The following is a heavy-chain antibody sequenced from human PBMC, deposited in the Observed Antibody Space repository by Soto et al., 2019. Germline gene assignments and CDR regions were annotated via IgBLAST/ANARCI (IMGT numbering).Heavy chain of an antibody. J-gene: IGHJ4*02. CDR1: GGSISSGDYY. V-gene: IGHV4-30-4*01. CDR3: ARDRMATTYYFDY. CDR2: IYYSGST. Sequence: SETLSLTCTVSGGSISSGDYYWSWIRQPPGKGLEWIGYIYYSGSTYYNPSLKSRVTISVDTSKNQFSLKLSSVTAADTAVYYCARDRMATTYYFDYWGQGTLVTVSS. D-gene: IGHD5-12*01.